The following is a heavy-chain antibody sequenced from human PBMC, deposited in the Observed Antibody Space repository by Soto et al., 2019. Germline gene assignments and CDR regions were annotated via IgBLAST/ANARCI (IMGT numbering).Heavy chain of an antibody. CDR3: ARDLHQLWLDYYGMDV. Sequence: QVQLVESGGGVVQPGRSLRLSCAASGFTFSSYGMHWVRQAPGKGLEWVAVIWYDGSNKYYADSVKGRFTISRDNSKKRLYLQMNSLRAEDTAVYYCARDLHQLWLDYYGMDVWGQGTTVTVSS. J-gene: IGHJ6*02. V-gene: IGHV3-33*01. CDR1: GFTFSSYG. D-gene: IGHD5-18*01. CDR2: IWYDGSNK.